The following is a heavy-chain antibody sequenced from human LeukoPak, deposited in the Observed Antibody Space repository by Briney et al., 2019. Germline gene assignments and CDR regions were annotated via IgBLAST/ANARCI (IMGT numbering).Heavy chain of an antibody. CDR3: ARGIMVFGVAKGYMDV. Sequence: PSETLSLTCTVSGGSISSSSYYWGWIRQPPGKGLEWIGSIYYSGSTYYNPSLKSRVTISVDTSKNQFSLKLSSVTAADTAVYYCARGIMVFGVAKGYMDVWGKGTTVTVSS. J-gene: IGHJ6*03. CDR2: IYYSGST. V-gene: IGHV4-39*01. D-gene: IGHD3-3*01. CDR1: GGSISSSSYY.